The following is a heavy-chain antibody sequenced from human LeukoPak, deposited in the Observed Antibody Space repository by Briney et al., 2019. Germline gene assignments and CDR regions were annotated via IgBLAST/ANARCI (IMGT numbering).Heavy chain of an antibody. CDR1: GGSISSSNW. CDR3: ARDFSSLSQQLD. CDR2: IYHSGST. V-gene: IGHV4-4*02. D-gene: IGHD6-13*01. Sequence: PSETLSLTCTVSGGSISSSNWWSWVRQPPGKGLEWIGEIYHSGSTNYNPSLKSRVTISVDKSKNQFSLKLSSVTAADTAVYYCARDFSSLSQQLDWGQGTLVTVSS. J-gene: IGHJ4*02.